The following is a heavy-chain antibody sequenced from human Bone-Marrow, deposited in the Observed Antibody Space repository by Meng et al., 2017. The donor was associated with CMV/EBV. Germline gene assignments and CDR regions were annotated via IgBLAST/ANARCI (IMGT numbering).Heavy chain of an antibody. J-gene: IGHJ4*02. V-gene: IGHV4-34*01. D-gene: IGHD1-1*01. CDR3: ARGPLSRRRQIDY. CDR1: GGSFSGYC. Sequence: CAVYGGSFSGYCWSWIRQPPGKGLEWIGEINHSGSTNYNPSLKSRVTISVDTSKNQFSLKLSSVTATDTAVYYCARGPLSRRRQIDYWGQGTLVTVSS. CDR2: INHSGST.